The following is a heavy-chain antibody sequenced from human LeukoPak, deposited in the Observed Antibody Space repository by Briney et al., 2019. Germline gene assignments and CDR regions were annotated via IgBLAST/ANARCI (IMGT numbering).Heavy chain of an antibody. CDR3: AKDRKYCSGGSCYGRFDY. CDR2: ISGSGGST. Sequence: PGGSLRLSCAASGFTFSSYAMSWVRQAPGKGLEWVSAISGSGGSTYYADSVKGRFTISRDNSKNTLYLQMNSLRAEDTAVYYCAKDRKYCSGGSCYGRFDYWGQETLVTVSS. V-gene: IGHV3-23*01. D-gene: IGHD2-15*01. CDR1: GFTFSSYA. J-gene: IGHJ4*02.